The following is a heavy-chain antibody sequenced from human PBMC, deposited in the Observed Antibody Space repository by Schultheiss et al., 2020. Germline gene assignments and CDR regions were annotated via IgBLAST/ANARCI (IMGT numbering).Heavy chain of an antibody. Sequence: SETLSLTCTVSGGSISSGGYYWSWIRQPPGKGLEWIGYIYYSGSTNYNPSLKSRVTISVDTSKNQFSLKLSSVTAADTAVYYCARDGGQGDFDYWGQGTLVTVSS. V-gene: IGHV4-61*08. CDR3: ARDGGQGDFDY. J-gene: IGHJ4*02. CDR1: GGSISSGGYY. CDR2: IYYSGST. D-gene: IGHD4-23*01.